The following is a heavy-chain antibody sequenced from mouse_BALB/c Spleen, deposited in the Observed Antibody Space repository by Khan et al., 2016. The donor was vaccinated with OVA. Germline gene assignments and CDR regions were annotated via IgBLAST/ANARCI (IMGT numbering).Heavy chain of an antibody. Sequence: QVRLQQSGPELVKPGASVKMSCKASGYTFTDYDIRWVKQRAGQGLEWIGEIYPGSGSTYYNEKFKGKATLTADKSSNTAYMQLSSLTSEDSAVYFCAKIFYGTSYAMDYWGQGTTVTVSS. CDR3: AKIFYGTSYAMDY. D-gene: IGHD2-1*01. J-gene: IGHJ4*01. V-gene: IGHV1-77*01. CDR2: IYPGSGST. CDR1: GYTFTDYD.